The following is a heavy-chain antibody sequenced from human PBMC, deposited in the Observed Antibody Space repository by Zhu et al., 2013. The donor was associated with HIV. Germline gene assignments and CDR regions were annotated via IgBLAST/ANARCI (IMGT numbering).Heavy chain of an antibody. CDR2: IDPEDGET. J-gene: IGHJ5*02. V-gene: IGHV1-69-2*01. CDR3: AIGGFDP. Sequence: EVHLVQSGAEVKKPGATVTISCKVSGYTFTDYYIHWVQQAPVRGLEWVGLIDPEDGETTYAEKFRDRVTIIADTSISTVYMQLRSLRPEDTGIYYCAIGGFDPWGQGSQVTVSS. CDR1: GYTFTDYY.